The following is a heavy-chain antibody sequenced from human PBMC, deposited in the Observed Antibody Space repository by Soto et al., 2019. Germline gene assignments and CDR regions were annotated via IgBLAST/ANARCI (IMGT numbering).Heavy chain of an antibody. CDR1: GLNFSILA. J-gene: IGHJ4*02. CDR2: TGYSRLTT. D-gene: IGHD6-6*01. CDR3: ATVHSTSRSFDY. V-gene: IGHV3-23*01. Sequence: GGSLRLSCAASGLNFSILAMSWVRRAPGKGLEWVSTTGYSRLTTYYADSVKGRFTVSRDNSKNTLDLQLSSLRAEDTAVYYCATVHSTSRSFDYWGQGTLVTVSS.